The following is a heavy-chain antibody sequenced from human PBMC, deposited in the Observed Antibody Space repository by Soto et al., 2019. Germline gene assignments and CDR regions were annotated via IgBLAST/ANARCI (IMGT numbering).Heavy chain of an antibody. CDR2: ISYDGSNK. CDR1: VFTFSSYA. Sequence: GGSLRLSCAASVFTFSSYAMHWVRQAPGKGLEWVAVISYDGSNKYYADSVKGRFTISRDNSKNTLYLQMNSLRAEDTAVYYCARGGYCSSTSCSDSYYYYGMDVWGQGTTVTVSS. V-gene: IGHV3-30-3*01. CDR3: ARGGYCSSTSCSDSYYYYGMDV. D-gene: IGHD2-2*01. J-gene: IGHJ6*02.